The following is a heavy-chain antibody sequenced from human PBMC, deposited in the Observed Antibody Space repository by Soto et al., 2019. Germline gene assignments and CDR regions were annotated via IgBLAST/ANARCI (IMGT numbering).Heavy chain of an antibody. CDR2: IYYSGST. D-gene: IGHD3-22*01. Sequence: PSETLSLTCTVSGGSISSYYWTWIRQPPGKGLQWIGYIYYSGSTNYNPSLKSRVTISVDTSKNQFSLKLSSVTAADTAVYYCARGPYYYDSSGYSNDAFDIWGQGTMVTVS. V-gene: IGHV4-59*01. J-gene: IGHJ3*02. CDR1: GGSISSYY. CDR3: ARGPYYYDSSGYSNDAFDI.